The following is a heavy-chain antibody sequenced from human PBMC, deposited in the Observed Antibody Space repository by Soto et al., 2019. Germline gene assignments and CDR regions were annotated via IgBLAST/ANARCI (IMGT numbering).Heavy chain of an antibody. CDR1: GGTFSSYA. J-gene: IGHJ6*02. Sequence: SVTVSCKTSGGTFSSYAISWVRQAPGQGLEWMGGIVPLFRTTNYAQKFQGRVTITADTSTYTVYMELSVLRSGDTAVYYCARGGYSSTWSNLLDRSGLDVWGQGTTVTVSS. V-gene: IGHV1-69*06. CDR2: IVPLFRTT. CDR3: ARGGYSSTWSNLLDRSGLDV. D-gene: IGHD6-13*01.